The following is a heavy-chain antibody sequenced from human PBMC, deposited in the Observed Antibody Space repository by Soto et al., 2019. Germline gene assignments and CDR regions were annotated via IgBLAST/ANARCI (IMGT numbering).Heavy chain of an antibody. CDR1: GYTFTSLD. Sequence: ASVKVSFKASGYTFTSLDINWLRQATGQGLEWMGWMNPNSGSTGSAQKFQGRVAMTRDTSINTAYMELSSLRSDDTAVYYCARGRGYSDGIDYWGQGTLVTVSS. D-gene: IGHD2-15*01. J-gene: IGHJ4*02. V-gene: IGHV1-8*01. CDR2: MNPNSGST. CDR3: ARGRGYSDGIDY.